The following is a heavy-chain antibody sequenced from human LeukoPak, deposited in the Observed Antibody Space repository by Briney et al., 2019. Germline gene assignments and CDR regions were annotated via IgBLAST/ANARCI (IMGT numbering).Heavy chain of an antibody. V-gene: IGHV3-7*01. CDR3: AREPHDFWSGNYMDV. CDR2: IKQDGSEK. Sequence: PGGSLRLSCTASGFTFSRSWMTWVRQAPGKGLEWVANIKQDGSEKYYVDSVKGRFTISRDNAKNSLYLQMNSLRAEDTAVYYCAREPHDFWSGNYMDVWGKGTTVTVSS. D-gene: IGHD3-3*01. CDR1: GFTFSRSW. J-gene: IGHJ6*03.